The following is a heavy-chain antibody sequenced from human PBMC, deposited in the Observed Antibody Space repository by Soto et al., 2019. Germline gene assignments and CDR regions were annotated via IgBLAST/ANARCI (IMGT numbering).Heavy chain of an antibody. D-gene: IGHD6-13*01. V-gene: IGHV5-51*01. CDR1: GYSFISYW. Sequence: GESMKISCKGAGYSFISYWSGWMRKMPGKGLEWMGIIYPGDSDTRYSPSFQGQVTISADKSISTAYLQWSSLKASDTAMYYCARQARWLAAAGTNWFDPWGQGTLVTVSS. CDR2: IYPGDSDT. CDR3: ARQARWLAAAGTNWFDP. J-gene: IGHJ5*02.